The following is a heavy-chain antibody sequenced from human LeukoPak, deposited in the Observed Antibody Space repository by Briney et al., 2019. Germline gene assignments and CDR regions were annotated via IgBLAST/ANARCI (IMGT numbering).Heavy chain of an antibody. J-gene: IGHJ6*02. V-gene: IGHV1-2*02. D-gene: IGHD3-10*01. CDR2: INPNSGGT. CDR1: GYTFTGYY. Sequence: GASVKVSCKASGYTFTGYYMHWVRQAPGQGLEWMGWINPNSGGTNYAQKFQGRVTMTRDTSISTAYMELSRLRSDDTAVYHCARDGGPMVRGVSSYGMDVWGQGTTVTVSS. CDR3: ARDGGPMVRGVSSYGMDV.